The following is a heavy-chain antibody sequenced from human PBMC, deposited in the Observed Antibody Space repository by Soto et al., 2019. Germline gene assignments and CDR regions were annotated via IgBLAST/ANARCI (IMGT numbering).Heavy chain of an antibody. CDR1: GGSISSNY. Sequence: PSETLSLTCTVSGGSISSNYWSWVRQPPGKGLEWIGYINYSGSTNYNPSLKSRITISVDTSKNQFSLKLSSVTAADTAVYYCGRGGGYFDWLSGHFWFAPGGRGTLVTVSS. CDR3: GRGGGYFDWLSGHFWFAP. D-gene: IGHD3-9*01. J-gene: IGHJ5*02. V-gene: IGHV4-59*01. CDR2: INYSGST.